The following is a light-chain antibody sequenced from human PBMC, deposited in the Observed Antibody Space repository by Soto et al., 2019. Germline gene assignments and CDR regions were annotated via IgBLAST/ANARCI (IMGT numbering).Light chain of an antibody. CDR3: QQYYTTLS. J-gene: IGKJ4*01. V-gene: IGKV4-1*01. Sequence: DIVMTQSPDSLAVSLGERATINCKSSQSVLYNSDNKNYLAWYQQKAGQPPKLLIYWASTRDSGVPDRFSGSGAGADFTLTINNLQDEDVAVYYWQQYYTTLSFGGGTKVEIK. CDR1: QSVLYNSDNKNY. CDR2: WAS.